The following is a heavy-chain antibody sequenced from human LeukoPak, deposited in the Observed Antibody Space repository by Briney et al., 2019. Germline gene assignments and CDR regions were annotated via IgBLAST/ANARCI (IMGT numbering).Heavy chain of an antibody. Sequence: SETLSLTCTVSGGSISSSSYYWGWIRQPPGKGLEWIGYIYYSGSTYYNPSLKSRVTISVDTSKNQFSLKLSSVTAADTAVYYCARDTRYSSSWSHYFDYWGQGTLVTVSS. CDR2: IYYSGST. D-gene: IGHD6-13*01. CDR3: ARDTRYSSSWSHYFDY. V-gene: IGHV4-39*07. J-gene: IGHJ4*02. CDR1: GGSISSSSYY.